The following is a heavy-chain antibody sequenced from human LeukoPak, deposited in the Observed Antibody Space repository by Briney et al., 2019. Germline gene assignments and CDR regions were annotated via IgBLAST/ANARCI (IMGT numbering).Heavy chain of an antibody. J-gene: IGHJ4*02. V-gene: IGHV3-7*01. CDR2: IKQDGSEK. CDR3: AREGGYSSSSNDY. D-gene: IGHD6-6*01. Sequence: XCAXSGFTFSSYWMSWVRQAPGKGLEWVANIKQDGSEKYYVDSVKGRFTISRDNAKNSLYLQMNSLRAEDTAVYYCAREGGYSSSSNDYWGQGTLVTVSS. CDR1: GFTFSSYW.